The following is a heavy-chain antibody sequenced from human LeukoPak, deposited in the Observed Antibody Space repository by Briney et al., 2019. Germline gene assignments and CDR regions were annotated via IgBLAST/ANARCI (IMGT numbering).Heavy chain of an antibody. D-gene: IGHD6-13*01. CDR2: ISGSGGST. CDR3: AKDVSGWYYFDY. Sequence: RGGSLRLSCAASGFTFTSYAMSWVRQAPGKGLEWVSAISGSGGSTYYADSVKGRFTISRDNSKNTLYLQMNSLRAEDTAVYYCAKDVSGWYYFDYWGQGTLVTVSS. CDR1: GFTFTSYA. V-gene: IGHV3-23*01. J-gene: IGHJ4*02.